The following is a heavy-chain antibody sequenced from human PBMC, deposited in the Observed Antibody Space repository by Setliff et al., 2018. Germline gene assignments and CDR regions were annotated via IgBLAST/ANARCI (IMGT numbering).Heavy chain of an antibody. CDR3: TVYNTGSSKDHY. Sequence: SETLSLTCAVYGGSFSTYYWIWIRQPPGXXLXXIXXXXXXXXXXXXXXXKSRVXXSVDTSKNQFSLKLSSVTAADTALYYCTVYNTGSSKDHYWGQGTPVTVSS. V-gene: IGHV4-34*01. D-gene: IGHD2-8*02. J-gene: IGHJ4*02. CDR2: XXXXXXX. CDR1: GGSFSTYY.